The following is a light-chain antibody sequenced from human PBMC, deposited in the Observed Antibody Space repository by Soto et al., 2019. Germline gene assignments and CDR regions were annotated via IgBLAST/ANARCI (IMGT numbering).Light chain of an antibody. CDR1: QSVSSY. J-gene: IGKJ2*01. CDR3: QQRINWPPYT. V-gene: IGKV3-11*01. Sequence: EIVLTQSPATLSLSPGERATLSFRASQSVSSYLAWYQQKPGQAPRLLIYDASNRATGIPARFSGSVSGTDFTLTIGSLDPEDFAVYFCQQRINWPPYTFVQGTKLEIK. CDR2: DAS.